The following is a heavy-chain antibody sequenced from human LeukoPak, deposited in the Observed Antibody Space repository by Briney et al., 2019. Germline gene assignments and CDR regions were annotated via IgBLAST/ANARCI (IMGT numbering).Heavy chain of an antibody. V-gene: IGHV1-18*01. CDR3: ARATRYCSSTSCRYGMDV. CDR1: DYTFTSYG. D-gene: IGHD2-2*01. Sequence: ASVKVSCKASDYTFTSYGISWVRQAPGQGLEWMGWISAYNGNTNYAQKLQGRVTMTTDTSTSTAYMELRSLRSDDTAVYYCARATRYCSSTSCRYGMDVWGQGTTVTVSS. CDR2: ISAYNGNT. J-gene: IGHJ6*02.